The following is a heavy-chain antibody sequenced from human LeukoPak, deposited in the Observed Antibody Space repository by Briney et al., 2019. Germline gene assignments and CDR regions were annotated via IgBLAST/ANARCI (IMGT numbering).Heavy chain of an antibody. Sequence: GASVKVSCKASGYTFTGYYMHWVRQAPGQGLEWMGWINPNSGGTNYAQKFQGRVTMTEDTSTDTAYMELSSLRSEDTAVYYCASTDGSGSFDYWGQGTLVTVSS. J-gene: IGHJ4*02. CDR1: GYTFTGYY. CDR3: ASTDGSGSFDY. CDR2: INPNSGGT. D-gene: IGHD3-10*01. V-gene: IGHV1-2*02.